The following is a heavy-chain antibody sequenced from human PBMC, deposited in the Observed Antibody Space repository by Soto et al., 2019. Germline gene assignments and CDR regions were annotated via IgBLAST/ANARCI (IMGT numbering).Heavy chain of an antibody. CDR1: GASISTDY. CDR3: ARAYSGGDSYSWYYFDY. V-gene: IGHV4-59*12. Sequence: SETLSLTCTVSGASISTDYWSWTRQSPGKGLEWLGYIYYGGSINYNPSLKSRVTISVDTSRNQFSLKLSSVTAADTAVYYCARAYSGGDSYSWYYFDYWGPGTLVTVSS. D-gene: IGHD6-13*01. J-gene: IGHJ4*02. CDR2: IYYGGSI.